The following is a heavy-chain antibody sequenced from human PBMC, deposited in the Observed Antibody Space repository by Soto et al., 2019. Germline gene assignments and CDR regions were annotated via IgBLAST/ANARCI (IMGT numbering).Heavy chain of an antibody. J-gene: IGHJ4*02. V-gene: IGHV3-23*01. CDR2: ISGSGDST. D-gene: IGHD6-13*01. CDR1: GFTFSSYA. Sequence: PGGSLRLSCAASGFTFSSYAMSWVRQAPGKGLEWVSTISGSGDSTYYADSVKGRFTISRDNSKNTLYLQMNSLRAEDTAVYYCAKSPYYSSSWAYYFDYWGQGTLVTVSS. CDR3: AKSPYYSSSWAYYFDY.